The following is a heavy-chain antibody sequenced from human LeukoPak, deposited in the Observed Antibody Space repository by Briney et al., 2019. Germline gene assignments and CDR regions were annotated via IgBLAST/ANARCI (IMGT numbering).Heavy chain of an antibody. D-gene: IGHD2-21*02. CDR3: GRDGPPGGGDSFFAY. CDR1: GYTFTSYY. J-gene: IGHJ4*02. CDR2: INPSGGRT. Sequence: ASVKVSCKASGYTFTSYYMHWVRQAPGQGLEWMGIINPSGGRTSYAQKFQGRVTMTRDTSTSTVYMELSSLRSEDTAVYCCGRDGPPGGGDSFFAYWAQETLVTVPS. V-gene: IGHV1-46*01.